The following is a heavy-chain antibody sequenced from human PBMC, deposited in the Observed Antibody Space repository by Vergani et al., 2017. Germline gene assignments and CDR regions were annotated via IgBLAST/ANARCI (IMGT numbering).Heavy chain of an antibody. CDR3: ARGLLYYFDY. J-gene: IGHJ4*02. CDR1: GFTFSNAW. D-gene: IGHD5-18*01. V-gene: IGHV3-15*01. CDR2: IKSKTDGGTT. Sequence: EVQLVESGGGLVKPGGSLRLSCAASGFTFSNAWMSWVRQAPGKGLEWVGRIKSKTDGGTTDYAAPVKGRFTISRDNSKNTLYLQMNSLRAEDTAVYYCARGLLYYFDYWGQGTLVTVSS.